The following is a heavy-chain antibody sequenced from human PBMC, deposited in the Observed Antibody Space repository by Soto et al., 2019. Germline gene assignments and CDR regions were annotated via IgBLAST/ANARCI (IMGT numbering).Heavy chain of an antibody. V-gene: IGHV6-1*01. CDR3: ASLQVPGNLDH. CDR1: GDSVSSNSPP. Sequence: PSQTLSLNCAISGDSVSSNSPPCNWIRESPSRGLEWLGRTYYRSKWYNDYAVSVKSRITVTPDTSKNQFSLKLRSLTAADTAMYYWASLQVPGNLDHWGQGTLVTVSS. D-gene: IGHD3-9*01. CDR2: TYYRSKWYN. J-gene: IGHJ4*02.